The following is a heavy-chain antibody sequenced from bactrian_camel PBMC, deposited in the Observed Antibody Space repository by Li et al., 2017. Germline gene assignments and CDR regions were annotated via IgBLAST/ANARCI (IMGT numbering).Heavy chain of an antibody. V-gene: IGHV3S31*01. D-gene: IGHD3*01. CDR1: AYTVKNC. CDR3: AADPISCSSCYADSWLKYRLSSNR. J-gene: IGHJ4*01. Sequence: DVQLVESGGGSVQAGGSLRLSCAASAYTVKNCMGWFRQATGKEREGVALITSDGSINYADSVKGRFTISQDKAKNTLYLQMNSLKPEDTATYYCAADPISCSSCYADSWLKYRLSSNRWGQGTQVTVS. CDR2: ITSDGSI.